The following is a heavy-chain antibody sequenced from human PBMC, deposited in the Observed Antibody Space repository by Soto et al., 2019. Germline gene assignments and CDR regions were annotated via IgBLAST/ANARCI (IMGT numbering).Heavy chain of an antibody. CDR2: IIPILGIA. Sequence: QVQLVQSGAEVKKPGSSVKVSCKASGGTFSSYTISWVRQAPGQGLEWMGRIIPILGIANYAQKFQGRVTVTAAKSTSTAYMELSSLRSEDTAVYYCARGPPGSHYDILTVYYYPFDYWGQGTLVTVSS. J-gene: IGHJ4*02. V-gene: IGHV1-69*02. D-gene: IGHD3-9*01. CDR3: ARGPPGSHYDILTVYYYPFDY. CDR1: GGTFSSYT.